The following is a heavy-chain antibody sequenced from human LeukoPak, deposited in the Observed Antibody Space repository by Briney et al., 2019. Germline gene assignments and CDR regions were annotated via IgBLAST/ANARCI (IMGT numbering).Heavy chain of an antibody. CDR1: GFTFSAYN. CDR3: ARDPYSGGYGAYYYYYMDV. Sequence: GGSLRLSCAASGFTFSAYNMNWVRRTPGKGLEWVSSITTSSSHIFYSDSVRGRFTISRDNAENSLYLQMNSLRDEDTAVYYCARDPYSGGYGAYYYYYMDVWGKGTTVTVSS. J-gene: IGHJ6*03. V-gene: IGHV3-21*01. CDR2: ITTSSSHI. D-gene: IGHD1-26*01.